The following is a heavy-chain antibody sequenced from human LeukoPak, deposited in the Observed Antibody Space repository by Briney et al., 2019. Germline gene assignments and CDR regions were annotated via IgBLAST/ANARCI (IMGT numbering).Heavy chain of an antibody. Sequence: GGSLRLSCAVSGFTFSSYGMYWVRQAPGKGLEWVAVISYDGSNEYYGDSVKGRFTISRDNSKNTLYLQMNSLRAEDTAVYYCARAPGYGAAYYFDYWGQGTLVTVSS. V-gene: IGHV3-30*03. CDR3: ARAPGYGAAYYFDY. J-gene: IGHJ4*02. CDR2: ISYDGSNE. CDR1: GFTFSSYG. D-gene: IGHD1-1*01.